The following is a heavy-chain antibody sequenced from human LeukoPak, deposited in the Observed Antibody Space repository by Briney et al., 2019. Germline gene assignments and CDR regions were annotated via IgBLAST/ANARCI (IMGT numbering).Heavy chain of an antibody. Sequence: SETLSLTCNVSGYSISRDNYWVWIRQPPGKGLEWIGNIYHSGSTYYNPSLKSRVTISVDTSKNQFSLKLDSVTAADTAIYYCARVPHAVTTSVVFLYHFDYWGQGTLVTVSS. J-gene: IGHJ4*02. CDR1: GYSISRDNY. D-gene: IGHD4-17*01. CDR2: IYHSGST. CDR3: ARVPHAVTTSVVFLYHFDY. V-gene: IGHV4-38-2*02.